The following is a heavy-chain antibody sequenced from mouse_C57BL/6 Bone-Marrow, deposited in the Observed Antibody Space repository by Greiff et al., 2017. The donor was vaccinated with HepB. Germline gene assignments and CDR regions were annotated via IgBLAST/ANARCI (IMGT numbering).Heavy chain of an antibody. CDR1: GFTFSSYG. D-gene: IGHD1-1*01. J-gene: IGHJ1*03. CDR2: ISSGGSYT. V-gene: IGHV5-6*02. Sequence: DVMLVESGGDLVKPGGSLKLSCAASGFTFSSYGMSWVRQTPDKRLEWVATISSGGSYTYYPDSVKGRFTISRDNAKNTLYLQMSSLKSEDTAMYYCARRPDYGSSSRYFDVWGTGTTVTVSS. CDR3: ARRPDYGSSSRYFDV.